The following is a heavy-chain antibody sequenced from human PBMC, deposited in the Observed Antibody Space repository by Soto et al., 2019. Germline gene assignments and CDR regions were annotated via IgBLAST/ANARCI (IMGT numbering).Heavy chain of an antibody. Sequence: QVQLQESGPGLVKPSETLSLTCFVSGASLASYYWGWIRLSPGKGLEWIAYIYDSGITMYNPSLKSRVTMSVDTSKNQFSLNLTSVTAAHTAVYYCARRAAFWFDPWGQGTLVTVSS. CDR2: IYDSGIT. CDR3: ARRAAFWFDP. D-gene: IGHD2-15*01. J-gene: IGHJ5*02. CDR1: GASLASYY. V-gene: IGHV4-59*01.